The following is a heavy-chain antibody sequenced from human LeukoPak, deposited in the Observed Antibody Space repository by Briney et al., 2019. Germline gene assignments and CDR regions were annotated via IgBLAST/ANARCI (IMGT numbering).Heavy chain of an antibody. CDR1: GGSFSGYH. J-gene: IGHJ4*02. CDR2: INHSGST. Sequence: PSETLSLTCAVYGGSFSGYHWSWIRQPPGKGLEWIGEINHSGSTNYNPSLKSRVTISVDTSKNQFSLKLSSVTAADTAVYYCARDNPGGTPVPMRGCDYWGRGTLVTVSS. D-gene: IGHD4-17*01. CDR3: ARDNPGGTPVPMRGCDY. V-gene: IGHV4-34*01.